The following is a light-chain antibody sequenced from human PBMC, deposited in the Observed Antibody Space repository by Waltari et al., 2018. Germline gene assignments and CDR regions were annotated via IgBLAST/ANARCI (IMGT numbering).Light chain of an antibody. CDR2: QDS. CDR3: QAWDNNVVV. CDR1: RLGDEH. J-gene: IGLJ2*01. Sequence: SYELAQPPSLSVSPGQTAPITRSGNRLGDEHTSWYQHKAGQSPVLVIYQDSRRPSEIPARFSGSNSGNTATLTISGTQPMDEADYYCQAWDNNVVVFGGGTKLTVL. V-gene: IGLV3-1*01.